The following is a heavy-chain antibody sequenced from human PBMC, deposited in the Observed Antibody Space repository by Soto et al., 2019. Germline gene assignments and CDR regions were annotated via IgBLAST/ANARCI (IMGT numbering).Heavy chain of an antibody. V-gene: IGHV1-69*13. CDR1: GGTFSSYA. Sequence: ASVKVSCKASGGTFSSYAISWVRQAPGQGPEWMGGIIPIFGTANYAQKFQGRVTITADESTSTAYMELSSLRSEDTAVYYCASXGYCSSTSCYYYYGMDVWGQGTTVTVSS. J-gene: IGHJ6*02. CDR2: IIPIFGTA. D-gene: IGHD2-2*01. CDR3: ASXGYCSSTSCYYYYGMDV.